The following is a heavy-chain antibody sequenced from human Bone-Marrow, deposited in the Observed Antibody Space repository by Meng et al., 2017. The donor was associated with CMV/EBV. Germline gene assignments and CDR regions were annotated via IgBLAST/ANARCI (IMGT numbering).Heavy chain of an antibody. V-gene: IGHV4-39*07. CDR3: ARTGYQWLAYFDY. D-gene: IGHD6-19*01. CDR1: GGSIPRSSHY. J-gene: IGHJ4*02. CDR2: INHSGST. Sequence: SETLSLTCTVSGGSIPRSSHYWGWIRQPPGKGLEWIGEINHSGSTNYNPSLKSRVTISVDTSKNQFSLKLSSVTAADTAVYYRARTGYQWLAYFDYWGQGTLVTVSS.